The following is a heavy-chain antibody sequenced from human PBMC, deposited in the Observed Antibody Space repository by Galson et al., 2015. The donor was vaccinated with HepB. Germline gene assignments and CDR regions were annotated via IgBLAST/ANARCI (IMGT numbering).Heavy chain of an antibody. CDR3: ARDLSYGSGSPPPHYYGMDV. CDR2: IYYSGST. D-gene: IGHD3-10*01. J-gene: IGHJ6*02. V-gene: IGHV4-59*01. Sequence: ETLSLTCTVSGGSISSYYWSWIRQPPGKGLEWIGYIYYSGSTNYNPSLKSRVTISVDTSKNQFSLKLSSVTAADTAVYYCARDLSYGSGSPPPHYYGMDVWGQGTTVTVSS. CDR1: GGSISSYY.